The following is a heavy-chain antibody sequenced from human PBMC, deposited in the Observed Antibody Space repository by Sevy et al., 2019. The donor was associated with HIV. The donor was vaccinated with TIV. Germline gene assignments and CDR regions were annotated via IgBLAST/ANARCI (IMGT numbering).Heavy chain of an antibody. CDR3: AKYPRGSATYSGR. J-gene: IGHJ4*02. CDR1: GFSFSNYG. V-gene: IGHV3-30*02. CDR2: MRHDGINK. D-gene: IGHD3-10*01. Sequence: GGSLRLSCAASGFSFSNYGLHWVRQAPGKGLEWVSFMRHDGINKFYADSVKGRFTISRDNSKNTLFLQMNSLRPEYTAVYCCAKYPRGSATYSGRWGQGTLVTVSS.